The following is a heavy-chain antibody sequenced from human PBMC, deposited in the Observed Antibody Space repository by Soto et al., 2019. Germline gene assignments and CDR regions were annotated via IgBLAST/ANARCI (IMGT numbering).Heavy chain of an antibody. V-gene: IGHV3-23*01. CDR1: GFSFSSYA. J-gene: IGHJ4*02. Sequence: EVQLLESGGGLVQPGGSLRLSCAASGFSFSSYAMSWVRQAPWKGMEWVSAISGSGGSKYYADSVKGRFTISRDNSKNTLYLQMNSLRAEDTAAFYCAKAPVRSGRSCYLDYWGQGTLVTVSS. CDR3: AKAPVRSGRSCYLDY. CDR2: ISGSGGSK. D-gene: IGHD2-15*01.